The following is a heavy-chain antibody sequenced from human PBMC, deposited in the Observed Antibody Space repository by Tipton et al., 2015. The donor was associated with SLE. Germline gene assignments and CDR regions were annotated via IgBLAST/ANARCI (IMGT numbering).Heavy chain of an antibody. J-gene: IGHJ4*02. Sequence: TLSLTCTVSGGSISHRDDYWGWIRQPPGKGLEWIGAVGYTGSTHYNPSLESRVAISIDTSRDQFSLRVTSVTAADTAVYYCARDEYRYDATGYHLLGHFDFWGQGTLVTVSS. CDR2: VGYTGST. V-gene: IGHV4-39*07. CDR3: ARDEYRYDATGYHLLGHFDF. D-gene: IGHD3-22*01. CDR1: GGSISHRDDY.